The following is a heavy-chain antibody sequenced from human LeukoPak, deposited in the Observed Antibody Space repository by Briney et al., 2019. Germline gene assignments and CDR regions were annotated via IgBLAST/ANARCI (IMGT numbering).Heavy chain of an antibody. J-gene: IGHJ5*02. D-gene: IGHD3-22*01. CDR2: TYYSGST. Sequence: PSETLSLTCTVSGGSISSYYWSWIRQPPGKGLEWIGYTYYSGSTNYNPSLKSRVTISVDTSKNQFSLKLSSVTAADTAVYYCARGDYDSSGYHWFDPWGQGTLVTVSS. CDR1: GGSISSYY. V-gene: IGHV4-59*01. CDR3: ARGDYDSSGYHWFDP.